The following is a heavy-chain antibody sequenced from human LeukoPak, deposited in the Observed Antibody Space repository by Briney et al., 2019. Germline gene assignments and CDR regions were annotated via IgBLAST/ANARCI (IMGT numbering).Heavy chain of an antibody. CDR3: VIKGGDYVDSFDY. CDR1: GFTFSSYG. CDR2: ISSSGSTI. V-gene: IGHV3-48*04. J-gene: IGHJ4*02. D-gene: IGHD4-17*01. Sequence: GGSLRLSCAASGFTFSSYGMHWVRQAPGKGLEWVSYISSSGSTIFHADSVKGRFTISRDNAKNSLYLQMNSLRAEDTAVYYCVIKGGDYVDSFDYWGQGTLVTVSS.